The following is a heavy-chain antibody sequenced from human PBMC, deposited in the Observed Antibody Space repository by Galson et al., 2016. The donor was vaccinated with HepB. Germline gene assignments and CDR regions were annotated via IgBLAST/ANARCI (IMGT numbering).Heavy chain of an antibody. V-gene: IGHV3-30*04. CDR2: ISYDGTKR. Sequence: SLRLSCAASKMTFSDYAIHWVRQAPGKGLEWLAVISYDGTKRHYAESVTGRFTVSRDNSKNVLFLEMNSLRPDDTSVYYCSRDQGATVTKYFFFFLDVWGPGTSVTVS. CDR1: KMTFSDYA. D-gene: IGHD4-17*01. CDR3: SRDQGATVTKYFFFFLDV. J-gene: IGHJ6*02.